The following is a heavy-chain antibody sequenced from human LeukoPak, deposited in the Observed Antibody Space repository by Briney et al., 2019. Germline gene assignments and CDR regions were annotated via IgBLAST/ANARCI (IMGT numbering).Heavy chain of an antibody. CDR2: ISSSGSTI. J-gene: IGHJ6*03. CDR3: ARDVMTTVTTVWIYYYYYMDV. V-gene: IGHV3-48*03. Sequence: GGSLRLSCAASGFTFSSYEMDWVRQAPGKGLEWVSYISSSGSTIYYADSVKGRFTISRDNAKNSLYLQMNSLRAEDTAVYYCARDVMTTVTTVWIYYYYYMDVWGKGTTVTVSS. D-gene: IGHD4-11*01. CDR1: GFTFSSYE.